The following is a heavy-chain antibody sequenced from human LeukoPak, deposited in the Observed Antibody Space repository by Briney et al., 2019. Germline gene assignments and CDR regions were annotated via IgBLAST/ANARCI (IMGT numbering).Heavy chain of an antibody. D-gene: IGHD5-18*01. J-gene: IGHJ6*03. CDR3: ARGGYSYGFYYYYYMDV. CDR1: GGTFSSYA. CDR2: IIPIFGTA. V-gene: IGHV1-69*05. Sequence: SVKVSCKASGGTFSSYAISWVRQAPGQGLEWMGGIIPIFGTANYAQKFQGRVTITTDESTSTAYMELSSLRSEGTAVYYCARGGYSYGFYYYYYMDVWGKGTTVTVSS.